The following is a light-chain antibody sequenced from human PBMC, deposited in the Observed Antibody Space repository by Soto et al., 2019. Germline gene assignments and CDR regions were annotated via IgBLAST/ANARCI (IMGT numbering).Light chain of an antibody. J-gene: IGLJ2*01. CDR1: SSDVGGYNY. V-gene: IGLV2-14*01. Sequence: QSALTQPASVSGSPGQLITISCTGTSSDVGGYNYVSWYQQHPGKAPKLMIYEVSNRPSGVSNRFSGSKSGNTASLTISGLQAEDEADYYCSSYTGSITLLFGGGTKLTVL. CDR2: EVS. CDR3: SSYTGSITLL.